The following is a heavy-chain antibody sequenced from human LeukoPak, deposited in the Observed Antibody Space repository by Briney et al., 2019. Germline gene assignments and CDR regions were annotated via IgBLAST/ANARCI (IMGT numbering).Heavy chain of an antibody. J-gene: IGHJ4*02. CDR2: ISGSGGST. Sequence: GGSLRLSCAASGFTFSSYAMSWVRQAPGKGLEWVSAISGSGGSTYYADSVKGRFTISRDNAKNSLYLQMNSLRAEDTAVYYRARDTDQYYYDSSGYPWGQGTLVTVSS. D-gene: IGHD3-22*01. CDR1: GFTFSSYA. V-gene: IGHV3-23*01. CDR3: ARDTDQYYYDSSGYP.